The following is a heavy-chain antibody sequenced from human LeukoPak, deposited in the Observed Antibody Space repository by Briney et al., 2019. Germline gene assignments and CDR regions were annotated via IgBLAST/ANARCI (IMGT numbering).Heavy chain of an antibody. CDR3: ASRSGYYYYYYGMDV. D-gene: IGHD3-22*01. CDR2: ISSSSSYI. V-gene: IGHV3-21*01. J-gene: IGHJ6*02. Sequence: GGSLRLSGAASGFTFSSYSMNWVRQAPGKGLEWVSSISSSSSYIYYADSVKGRFTISRDNAKNSLYLQMNSLRAEDTAVYYCASRSGYYYYYYGMDVWGQGTTVTVSS. CDR1: GFTFSSYS.